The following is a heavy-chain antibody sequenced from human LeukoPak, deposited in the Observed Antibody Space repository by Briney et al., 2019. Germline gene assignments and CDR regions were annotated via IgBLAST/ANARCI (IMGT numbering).Heavy chain of an antibody. CDR2: IKQDGSEK. D-gene: IGHD2-21*02. Sequence: PGGSLRLSCAASGFTFSTYWMTWVRQAPGKGLEWVATIKQDGSEKNYVNSVKGRFTISRDNAKNSLYLQMNSLRAEDTAVYYCARGDLVVTLEGPIDYWGQGTLVTVSS. J-gene: IGHJ4*02. CDR1: GFTFSTYW. V-gene: IGHV3-7*01. CDR3: ARGDLVVTLEGPIDY.